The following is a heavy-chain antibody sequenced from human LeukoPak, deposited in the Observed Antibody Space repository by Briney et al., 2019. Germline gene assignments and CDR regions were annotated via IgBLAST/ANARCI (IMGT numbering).Heavy chain of an antibody. CDR1: GFTFSAYA. V-gene: IGHV3-48*04. D-gene: IGHD5-24*01. J-gene: IGHJ4*02. Sequence: GGSLRLSSAASGFTFSAYAMNWVRQAPGKGLEWVSYISTGSGTTYYAESVKGRFTISRDNAKNSLYLQMNSLRAEDAAVYYCVRDGAEMATIAQDLDYWGQGTLVTVSS. CDR3: VRDGAEMATIAQDLDY. CDR2: ISTGSGTT.